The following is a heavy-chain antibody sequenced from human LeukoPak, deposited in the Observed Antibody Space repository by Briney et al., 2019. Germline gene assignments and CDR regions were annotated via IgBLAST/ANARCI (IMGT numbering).Heavy chain of an antibody. V-gene: IGHV3-23*01. J-gene: IGHJ4*02. CDR2: ISGSGGST. Sequence: PGGSLRLSCAASGFTFSSYAMSWVRQAPGKGLEWVSAISGSGGSTYYADSVKGRFTIPRDNSKNTLYLQMNSLRAEGTAVYYCAKDPFGLFDYWGQGTLVTVSS. CDR1: GFTFSSYA. D-gene: IGHD3-10*01. CDR3: AKDPFGLFDY.